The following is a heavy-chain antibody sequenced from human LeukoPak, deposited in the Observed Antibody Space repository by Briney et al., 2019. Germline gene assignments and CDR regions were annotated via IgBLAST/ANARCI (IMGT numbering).Heavy chain of an antibody. V-gene: IGHV1-2*02. CDR2: INPNSGGT. CDR3: ARGFGVLITPGY. CDR1: GYTFTGYY. J-gene: IGHJ4*02. Sequence: ASVKVSCKASGYTFTGYYMHSVRQAPGQGLEWMGWINPNSGGTNYAQKFQGRVTMTRDTSISTAYMELSRLRSDDTAVYYCARGFGVLITPGYWGQGTLVTVSS. D-gene: IGHD3-3*01.